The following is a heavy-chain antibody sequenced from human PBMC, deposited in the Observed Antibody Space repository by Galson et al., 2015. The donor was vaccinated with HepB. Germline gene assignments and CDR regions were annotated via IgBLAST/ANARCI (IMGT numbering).Heavy chain of an antibody. V-gene: IGHV3-30-3*01. CDR2: ISYDGINK. D-gene: IGHD3-3*01. CDR1: GFTFSSFP. CDR3: ARDLASGITAFGLGQYHYYAMDV. Sequence: SLRLSCAASGFTFSSFPIHWVRQSPGKGLEWVAVISYDGINKYYADSAKGRFTVSRDDSKNTVFLQMNSLTVEDTAVYYCARDLASGITAFGLGQYHYYAMDVWDQGTTVTVSS. J-gene: IGHJ6*02.